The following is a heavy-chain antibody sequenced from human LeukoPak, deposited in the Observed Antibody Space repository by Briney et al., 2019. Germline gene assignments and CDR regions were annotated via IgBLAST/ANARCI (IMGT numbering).Heavy chain of an antibody. CDR1: GGSISSYY. CDR2: IYYSGST. J-gene: IGHJ5*02. D-gene: IGHD6-6*01. CDR3: ASGGGIAARPAGFVWFDP. Sequence: SETLSLTCTVSGGSISSYYWSWIRQPPGKGLEWGGYIYYSGSTNYNPSLKSRVTISVDTSKNQFSLKLNSVTTADTAVYYCASGGGIAARPAGFVWFDPWGQGTLVTVSS. V-gene: IGHV4-59*01.